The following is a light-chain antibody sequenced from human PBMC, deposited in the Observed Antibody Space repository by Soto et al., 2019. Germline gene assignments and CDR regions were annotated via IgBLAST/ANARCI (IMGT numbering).Light chain of an antibody. CDR3: QQRSNLPLVYT. Sequence: EIVLTQSPATLSLSPGERATLSCRASQSVSSYLAWYQQKPGQAPRLLIYDASNRATGIPARFSGSGSGTDFTLTISSLEPEDFAVYYCQQRSNLPLVYTFGQGTKLEIK. V-gene: IGKV3-11*01. CDR2: DAS. CDR1: QSVSSY. J-gene: IGKJ2*01.